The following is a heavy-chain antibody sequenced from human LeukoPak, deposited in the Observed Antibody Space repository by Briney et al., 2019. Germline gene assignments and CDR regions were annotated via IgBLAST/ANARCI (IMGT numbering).Heavy chain of an antibody. CDR2: IWYDGSNK. CDR1: GFTFNTFG. CDR3: ARISCTGNSCRPYSYYDMDV. D-gene: IGHD2-15*01. Sequence: GGSLRLSCAASGFTFNTFGMNWVPQAPGKGLEWVAVIWYDGSNKYYADSVKGRFTISRDNSKSTLYLQLNSLRVEDTAVYYCARISCTGNSCRPYSYYDMDVWGQGTAVTVSS. V-gene: IGHV3-33*01. J-gene: IGHJ6*02.